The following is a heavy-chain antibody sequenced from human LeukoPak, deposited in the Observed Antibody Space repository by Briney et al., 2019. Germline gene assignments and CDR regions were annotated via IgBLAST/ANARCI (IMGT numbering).Heavy chain of an antibody. CDR1: GFTFSNAW. Sequence: GGSLRLSCAASGFTFSNAWMSWVRQAPGKGLEWVSYISSGGDTKYYADSVKGRFTISRDNAKNSLYLQMNNLRAEDTAVYYCAREMGGDYGSGTFFDLWGQGNMVTVSS. CDR3: AREMGGDYGSGTFFDL. J-gene: IGHJ4*02. CDR2: ISSGGDTK. V-gene: IGHV3-11*01. D-gene: IGHD3-10*01.